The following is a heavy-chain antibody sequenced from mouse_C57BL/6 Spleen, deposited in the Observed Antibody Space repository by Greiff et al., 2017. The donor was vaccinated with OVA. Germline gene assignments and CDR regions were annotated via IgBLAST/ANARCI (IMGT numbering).Heavy chain of an antibody. CDR1: GYTFTSYW. V-gene: IGHV1-59*01. D-gene: IGHD1-1*01. J-gene: IGHJ1*03. Sequence: QVQLQQPGAELVRPGTSVKLSCKASGYTFTSYWMHWVKQRPGQGLEWIGVIDPSDSYTNYNQKFKGKATLTADKSSSTAYMQLNSLTSEDSAVYFCSRGHYGSSYWYFDVWGTGTTVTVSS. CDR3: SRGHYGSSYWYFDV. CDR2: IDPSDSYT.